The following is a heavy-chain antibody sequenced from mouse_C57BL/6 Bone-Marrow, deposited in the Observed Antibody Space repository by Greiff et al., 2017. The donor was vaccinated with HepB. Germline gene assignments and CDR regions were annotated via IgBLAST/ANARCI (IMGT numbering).Heavy chain of an antibody. CDR1: GYTFTSYW. J-gene: IGHJ4*01. CDR2: IYPGSGST. D-gene: IGHD5-2*01. CDR3: ARKNNVSPYYAMDY. V-gene: IGHV1-55*01. Sequence: QVQLQQPGAELVEPGASVKMSCKASGYTFTSYWITWVKQRPGQGLEWIGDIYPGSGSTNYNEKFKSKATLTVDTSSSTAYMQRSSLTAEDSAVSYCARKNNVSPYYAMDYWGEGTSVTVSS.